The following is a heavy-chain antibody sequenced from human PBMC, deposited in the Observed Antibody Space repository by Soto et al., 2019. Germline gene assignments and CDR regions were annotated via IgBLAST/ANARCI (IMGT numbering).Heavy chain of an antibody. J-gene: IGHJ6*03. Sequence: TLSLTCTVSGGSISSGGYYWSWIRQHPGKGLEWIGYIYYSGSIYYNPSLKSRVTISVDTSKNQFSLKLSSVTAADTAVYYCARGTSDSSSAYYYYYMDVWGKGTTVTVSS. CDR2: IYYSGSI. V-gene: IGHV4-31*03. CDR3: ARGTSDSSSAYYYYYMDV. CDR1: GGSISSGGYY. D-gene: IGHD6-6*01.